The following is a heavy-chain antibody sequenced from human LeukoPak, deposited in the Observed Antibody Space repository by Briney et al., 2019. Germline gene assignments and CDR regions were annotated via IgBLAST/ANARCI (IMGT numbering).Heavy chain of an antibody. Sequence: PGGSLRLSCAASGFTFSSYGMHWVRQAPGKGLMWVSSLSDSGSSTFYADSVKGRFTISRDNSNNILYLQMNSLRTEDTAVYYCAKDRCSNGIGCYYYYMEVWGKGTTVTISS. D-gene: IGHD2-8*01. V-gene: IGHV3-NL1*01. CDR2: LSDSGSST. J-gene: IGHJ6*03. CDR3: AKDRCSNGIGCYYYYMEV. CDR1: GFTFSSYG.